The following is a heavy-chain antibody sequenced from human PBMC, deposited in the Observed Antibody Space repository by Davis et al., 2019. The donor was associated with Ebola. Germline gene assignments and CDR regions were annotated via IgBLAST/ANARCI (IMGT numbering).Heavy chain of an antibody. Sequence: PGGSLRLSCEDSRLTFRGYWMSWVRQTPGKGLEWVANIEPDGSEKNYVDSVKGRFAISRDNAKNSLYLQINSLRVEDTAIYYCARWVYWTPDFWGRGTLVTVSS. CDR3: ARWVYWTPDF. CDR2: IEPDGSEK. CDR1: RLTFRGYW. J-gene: IGHJ4*02. V-gene: IGHV3-7*01. D-gene: IGHD3/OR15-3a*01.